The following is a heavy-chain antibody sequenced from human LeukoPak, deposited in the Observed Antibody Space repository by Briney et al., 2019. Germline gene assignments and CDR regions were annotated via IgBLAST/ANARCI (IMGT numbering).Heavy chain of an antibody. J-gene: IGHJ6*02. D-gene: IGHD2-2*01. Sequence: RASVKVPCKASGYTFTSYGISWVRQAPGQGLEWMGWISAYNGNTNYAQKLQGRVTMTTDTSTSTAYMELRSLRSDDTAVYYCATSGIGPAAGYYYYGMDVWGQGTTVTVSS. CDR2: ISAYNGNT. CDR3: ATSGIGPAAGYYYYGMDV. V-gene: IGHV1-18*01. CDR1: GYTFTSYG.